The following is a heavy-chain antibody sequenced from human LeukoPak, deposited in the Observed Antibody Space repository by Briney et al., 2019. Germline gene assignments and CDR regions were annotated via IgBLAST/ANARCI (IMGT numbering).Heavy chain of an antibody. J-gene: IGHJ5*02. D-gene: IGHD2-15*01. CDR1: GFTLSSYA. CDR3: ARDGRYCSGGSCYHNWFDP. V-gene: IGHV3-30-3*01. Sequence: GGSLRLSCAASGFTLSSYAMNWVRQAPGKGLEWVAVISYDGSNKYYADSVKGRFTISRDNSKNTLYLQMNSLRAEDTAVYYCARDGRYCSGGSCYHNWFDPWGQGTLVTVSS. CDR2: ISYDGSNK.